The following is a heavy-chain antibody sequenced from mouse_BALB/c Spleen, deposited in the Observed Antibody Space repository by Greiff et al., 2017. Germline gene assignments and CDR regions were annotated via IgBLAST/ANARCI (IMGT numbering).Heavy chain of an antibody. Sequence: VQLQQPGAELVKPGASVKLSCKASGYTFTSYYMYWVKQRPGQGLEWIGGINPSNGGTNFNEKFKSKATLTVDKSSSTAYMQLSSLTSEDSAVYYCTRCYYGYDDAMDYWGQGTSVTVSS. D-gene: IGHD2-2*01. J-gene: IGHJ4*01. CDR2: INPSNGGT. CDR1: GYTFTSYY. CDR3: TRCYYGYDDAMDY. V-gene: IGHV1S81*02.